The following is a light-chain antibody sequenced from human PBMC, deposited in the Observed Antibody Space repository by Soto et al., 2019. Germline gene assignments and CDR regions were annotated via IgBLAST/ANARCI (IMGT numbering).Light chain of an antibody. Sequence: QSVLTQPPSVSEAPGQRVTISCTGSSSNIGAGCEANWYQQVPGTAPKLLIYENNNRPSGVPDRFSGSKSGTSASLAITGLQAEDEAEYYCQSYDSSLSGYVFGTGTKLTVL. CDR3: QSYDSSLSGYV. CDR2: ENN. CDR1: SSNIGAGCE. J-gene: IGLJ1*01. V-gene: IGLV1-40*01.